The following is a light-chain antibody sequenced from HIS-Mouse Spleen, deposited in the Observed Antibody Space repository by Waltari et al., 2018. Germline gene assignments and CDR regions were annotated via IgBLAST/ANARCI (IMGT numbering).Light chain of an antibody. CDR3: QVWDSSSDHVV. V-gene: IGLV3-21*03. CDR2: ADS. J-gene: IGLJ2*01. Sequence: SYVLTQPPSVSVAPGKTARITCGGNNIGSKSVHWDQQKPGQAPVLVVYADSDRPSGIPERFSGSNSGNTATLTISRVEAGDEADYYCQVWDSSSDHVVFGGGTKLTVL. CDR1: NIGSKS.